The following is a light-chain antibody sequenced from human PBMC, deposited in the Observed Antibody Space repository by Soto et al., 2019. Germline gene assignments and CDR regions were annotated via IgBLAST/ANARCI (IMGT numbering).Light chain of an antibody. CDR2: HAS. CDR1: QSVSSSY. V-gene: IGKV3D-20*02. J-gene: IGKJ1*01. Sequence: EIVLTQSPGTLSLSPGERATLSCRASQSVSSSYLAWYQQKPGQAPRLLIYHASTGATGIPARFSGSGSGTDFPLTISSLEPEDFAVYYCQQRTKWRTFGQGTKVDIK. CDR3: QQRTKWRT.